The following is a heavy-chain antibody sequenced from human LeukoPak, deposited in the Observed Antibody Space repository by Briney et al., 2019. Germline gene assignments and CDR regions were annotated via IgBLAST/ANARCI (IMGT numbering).Heavy chain of an antibody. J-gene: IGHJ5*02. D-gene: IGHD3-9*01. V-gene: IGHV5-51*01. CDR1: GYSFTSYW. CDR3: ARGPGGLPGSPRPVLRYFDWLPHFDP. Sequence: GESLKISCKGSGYSFTSYWIGWVRQMPGKGLEWMGIIYPGDSDTRYSPSFQGQVTISADKSISTAYLQWSSLKASDTAMYYCARGPGGLPGSPRPVLRYFDWLPHFDPWGQGTLVTVSS. CDR2: IYPGDSDT.